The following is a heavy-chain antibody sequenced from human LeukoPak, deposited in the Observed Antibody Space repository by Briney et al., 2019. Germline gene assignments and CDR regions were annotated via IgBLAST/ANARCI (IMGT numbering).Heavy chain of an antibody. J-gene: IGHJ4*02. CDR2: IYDSGST. CDR1: GGSIRSSYYY. CDR3: ARPSGYSYGYGIDY. D-gene: IGHD5-18*01. V-gene: IGHV4-39*01. Sequence: SETLSLTCTVSGGSIRSSYYYWGWIRQPPGKGLEWIGSIYDSGSTYYNPSLKSRVTISVDTSKNQFSLKLNSVTAADTAVYYCARPSGYSYGYGIDYWGQGTLVTVSS.